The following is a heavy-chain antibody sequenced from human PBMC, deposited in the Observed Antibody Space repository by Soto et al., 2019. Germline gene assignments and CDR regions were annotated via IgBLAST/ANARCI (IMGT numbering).Heavy chain of an antibody. CDR2: ISGYNDDR. CDR1: GYPFTTYG. D-gene: IGHD4-17*01. V-gene: IGHV1-18*01. Sequence: QVQLMQSGAEVKKPGASVRVSCKASGYPFTTYGIIWVRQAPGQGPEWMGWISGYNDDRNYAQKFRGRVTMTIYTSTRTAFMDLRSLRQDDSAVYYCARASRAYGDFDYWGQGTRVTVSS. J-gene: IGHJ4*02. CDR3: ARASRAYGDFDY.